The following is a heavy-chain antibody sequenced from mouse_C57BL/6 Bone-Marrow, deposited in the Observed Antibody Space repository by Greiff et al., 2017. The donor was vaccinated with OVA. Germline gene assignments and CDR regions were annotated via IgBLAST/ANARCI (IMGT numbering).Heavy chain of an antibody. Sequence: QVQLQQPGAELVKPGASVKLSCKASGYTFTSYWMQWVKQRPGQGLEWIGEIDPSDSYTNYNQKFKGKATLTVDTSSSTAYMQLSSLTSEDSAVYYCARRAGRGDYWGQGTTLTVSS. J-gene: IGHJ2*01. D-gene: IGHD3-3*01. CDR1: GYTFTSYW. CDR3: ARRAGRGDY. CDR2: IDPSDSYT. V-gene: IGHV1-50*01.